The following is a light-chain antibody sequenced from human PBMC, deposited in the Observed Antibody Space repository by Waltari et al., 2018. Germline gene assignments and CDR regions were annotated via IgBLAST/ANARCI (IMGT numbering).Light chain of an antibody. CDR1: QSVSKY. Sequence: EIVLTQSPGTLSLSPGERATLSCRASQSVSKYLAWYQQKPGQAPRLLIYDASIRATGIPDRFMGSGSGTDFSLTISRLGPEDFAGYYCQKYVNLPATFGQGTKVEIK. J-gene: IGKJ1*01. V-gene: IGKV3-20*01. CDR2: DAS. CDR3: QKYVNLPAT.